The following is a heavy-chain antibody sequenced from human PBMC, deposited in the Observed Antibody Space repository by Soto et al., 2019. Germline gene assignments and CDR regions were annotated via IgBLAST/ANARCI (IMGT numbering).Heavy chain of an antibody. J-gene: IGHJ4*02. CDR2: IYYSGST. CDR1: GGSISSGDYY. Sequence: SETLSLTCTVSGGSISSGDYYWSWIRQPPGKGLEWIGYIYYSGSTYYNPSLKSRVTISVDTSKNQFSLKLSSVTAADTAVYYCARNYCPRECYFDYWGQGTLVTVSS. V-gene: IGHV4-30-4*01. CDR3: ARNYCPRECYFDY. D-gene: IGHD2-15*01.